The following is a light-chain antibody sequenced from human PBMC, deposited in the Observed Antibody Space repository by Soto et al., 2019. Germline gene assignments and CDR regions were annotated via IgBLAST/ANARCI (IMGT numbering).Light chain of an antibody. J-gene: IGKJ4*01. Sequence: AIQLTQSPSSLSASVGDRVTITCRASQDISSSLAWYQQKAGKAPKLLIYGASILQSGVPSGFIGSGFGTDFTLAISSLEDEDVAFYWCQQYFDVPFTFGGGTKVEI. CDR1: QDISSS. CDR2: GAS. V-gene: IGKV1-13*02. CDR3: QQYFDVPFT.